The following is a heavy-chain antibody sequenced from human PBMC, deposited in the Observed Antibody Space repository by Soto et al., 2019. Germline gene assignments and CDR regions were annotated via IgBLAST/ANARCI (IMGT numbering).Heavy chain of an antibody. CDR3: ARARKGSGSDYYYHYGMDV. CDR1: GGSISGHY. CDR2: INHSGST. D-gene: IGHD3-3*01. V-gene: IGHV4-34*01. Sequence: SETLSLTCSVSGGSISGHYWTWIRQSPGKGLEWIGEINHSGSTNYNLSLKSRVTISVHTSKNQFSPKLSSVTAADTAVYYCARARKGSGSDYYYHYGMDVWGKGTTVTVSS. J-gene: IGHJ6*04.